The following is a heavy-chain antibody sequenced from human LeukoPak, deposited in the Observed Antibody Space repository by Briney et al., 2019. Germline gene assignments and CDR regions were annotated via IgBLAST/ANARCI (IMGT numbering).Heavy chain of an antibody. D-gene: IGHD5-18*01. CDR1: GGSNSSYY. Sequence: PSETLSLTCTVSGGSNSSYYWSWIRQPPGKGLEWIGYIYYSGSTNYNPSLKSRVTISVDTSKNQFSLKLSSVTAADTAVYYCARGKVDTAMVKRGYYYYYMDVWGKGTTVTVSS. CDR2: IYYSGST. CDR3: ARGKVDTAMVKRGYYYYYMDV. J-gene: IGHJ6*03. V-gene: IGHV4-59*01.